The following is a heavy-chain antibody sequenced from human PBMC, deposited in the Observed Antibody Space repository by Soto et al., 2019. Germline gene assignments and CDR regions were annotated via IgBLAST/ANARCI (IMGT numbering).Heavy chain of an antibody. D-gene: IGHD5-12*01. CDR1: GFTFSTYG. J-gene: IGHJ4*02. CDR3: AKYIHAGRDGYLYGADY. V-gene: IGHV3-30*18. CDR2: ISYDGSDK. Sequence: QVQVVESGGGVVQPGRSLTLSCAASGFTFSTYGMHWVRQAPGKGLEWVAIISYDGSDKRYADSVKGRFAISRDNSMNSLYLQLNRLRAEDTAVYYCAKYIHAGRDGYLYGADYWGQGTLVTVSA.